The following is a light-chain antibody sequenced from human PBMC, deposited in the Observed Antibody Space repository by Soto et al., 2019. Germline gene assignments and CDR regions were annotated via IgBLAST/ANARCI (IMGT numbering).Light chain of an antibody. V-gene: IGKV3-20*01. CDR3: QQYDSSPPT. CDR2: GAS. J-gene: IGKJ1*01. CDR1: QSVNSNY. Sequence: EIVLTQSPGTLSLSPGERATLSCRASQSVNSNYLAWYQRKPGQAPRLLLYGASNRATDIPYRFSASGSGTDFTLTSTRLEPEDFAVYYCQQYDSSPPTFGQGNKVEIK.